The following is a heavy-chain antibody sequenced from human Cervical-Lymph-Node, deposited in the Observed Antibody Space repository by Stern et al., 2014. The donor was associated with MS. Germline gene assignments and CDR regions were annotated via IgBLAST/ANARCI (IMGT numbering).Heavy chain of an antibody. J-gene: IGHJ6*02. Sequence: DQLVESGGGVVQPGRSLRLSCAASGFTFSSYGMHWVRQAPGKGLEWVAVISYDGSNKYYAASVKGRFPISKDNSKDTVYLQMNSLRAEDTAVYYCAKDLGGDYDYYYYGMDVWGQGTTVTVSS. D-gene: IGHD4-17*01. CDR2: ISYDGSNK. CDR1: GFTFSSYG. V-gene: IGHV3-30*18. CDR3: AKDLGGDYDYYYYGMDV.